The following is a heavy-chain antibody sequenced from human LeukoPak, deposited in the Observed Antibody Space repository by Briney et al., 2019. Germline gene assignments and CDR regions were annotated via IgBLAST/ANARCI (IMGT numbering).Heavy chain of an antibody. CDR1: GGTFSSYA. CDR2: IIPIFGTA. Sequence: ASVKVSCKASGGTFSSYAISWVRQAQGQGLEWMGGIIPIFGTANYAQKFQGRVTITTDESTSTAYMELSSLRSEDTAVYYCARGRAESLYYFDYWGQGTLVTVSS. J-gene: IGHJ4*02. V-gene: IGHV1-69*05. CDR3: ARGRAESLYYFDY. D-gene: IGHD1-26*01.